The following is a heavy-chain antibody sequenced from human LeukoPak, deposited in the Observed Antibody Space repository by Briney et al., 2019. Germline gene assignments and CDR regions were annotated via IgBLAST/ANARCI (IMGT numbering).Heavy chain of an antibody. CDR3: ARVYYSSSYDYWYFDL. J-gene: IGHJ2*01. Sequence: SETLSLTCTVSGGSISSSSYYWGWIRQPPGKGLEGIGSIYYSGSTNYNRSLKSRVTISVDTSKNQFSLKLSSVTAADTAVYYCARVYYSSSYDYWYFDLWGRGTLVTVSS. D-gene: IGHD6-13*01. CDR1: GGSISSSSYY. CDR2: IYYSGST. V-gene: IGHV4-39*07.